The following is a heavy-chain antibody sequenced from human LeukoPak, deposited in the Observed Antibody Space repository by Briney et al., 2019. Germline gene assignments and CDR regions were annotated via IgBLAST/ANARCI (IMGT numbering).Heavy chain of an antibody. D-gene: IGHD3-22*01. CDR3: ARTLRSADYDSSGYDY. J-gene: IGHJ4*02. CDR1: GYSFTSYW. Sequence: GESLQISCKGSGYSFTSYWIGWVRQMPGKGLEWMGIIYPGDSDTRYSPSFQGQVTISADKSISTAYLQWSSLKASDTAMYYCARTLRSADYDSSGYDYWGQGTLVTVSS. CDR2: IYPGDSDT. V-gene: IGHV5-51*01.